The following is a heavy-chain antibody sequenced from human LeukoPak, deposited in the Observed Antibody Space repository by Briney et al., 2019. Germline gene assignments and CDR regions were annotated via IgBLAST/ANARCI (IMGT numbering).Heavy chain of an antibody. J-gene: IGHJ4*02. V-gene: IGHV3-15*07. Sequence: PGGSLRLSCAASGFTFSNAWMNWVRQAPGKGLEWVGRIKSKTDGGTTDYAAPVKGGFTISRDDSKNTLYLQMNSLKTEDTAVYYCARGRGYYYDSSGYYHGFDYWGQGTLVAVSS. CDR1: GFTFSNAW. D-gene: IGHD3-22*01. CDR2: IKSKTDGGTT. CDR3: ARGRGYYYDSSGYYHGFDY.